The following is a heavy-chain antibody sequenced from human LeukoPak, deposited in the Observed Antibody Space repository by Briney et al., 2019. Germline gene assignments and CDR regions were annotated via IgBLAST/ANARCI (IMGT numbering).Heavy chain of an antibody. J-gene: IGHJ5*02. CDR2: IYYSGST. CDR1: GGSISSGGYY. CDR3: ARLPQWLGGWFDP. Sequence: PSETLSLTCTVSGGSISSGGYYWSWIRQHPGNGLEWIGYIYYSGSTYYNPSLKSRVTISVDTSKNQFSLKLSSVTAADTAVYYCARLPQWLGGWFDPWGQGTLVTVSS. V-gene: IGHV4-31*03. D-gene: IGHD6-19*01.